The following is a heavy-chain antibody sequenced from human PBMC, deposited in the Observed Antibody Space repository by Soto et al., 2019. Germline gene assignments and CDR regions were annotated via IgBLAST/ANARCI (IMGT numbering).Heavy chain of an antibody. CDR1: GYSFTSYW. CDR3: AMISAAGKYYYRQDV. J-gene: IGHJ6*02. V-gene: IGHV5-51*01. Sequence: GESLKISCKGSGYSFTSYWIGWVRQMPGKGLEWMGIIYPGDSDTRYSPSFQGQVTISADKSISTAYLQWSSLKASDTAMYYCAMISAAGKYYYRQDVWGQRTTVTVSS. CDR2: IYPGDSDT. D-gene: IGHD6-13*01.